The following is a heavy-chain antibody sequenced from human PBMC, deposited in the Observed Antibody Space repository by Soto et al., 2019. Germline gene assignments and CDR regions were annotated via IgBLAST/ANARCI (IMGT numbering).Heavy chain of an antibody. Sequence: XQTLSLTCAISGYSVSSNTAAWNWIRSSPSRGLEWLGRTYYRSNWRHDYAVSVKSRITVNPDTSKNHFSLQLNSVTPDDTAVYYCARGVAGSGFDLWGQGTQVTVSS. CDR1: GYSVSSNTAA. CDR2: TYYRSNWRH. V-gene: IGHV6-1*01. CDR3: ARGVAGSGFDL. D-gene: IGHD6-19*01. J-gene: IGHJ4*02.